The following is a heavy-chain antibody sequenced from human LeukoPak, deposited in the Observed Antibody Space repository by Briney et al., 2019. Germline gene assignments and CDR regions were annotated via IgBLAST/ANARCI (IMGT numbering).Heavy chain of an antibody. J-gene: IGHJ4*02. Sequence: PGGSLRLSCAASGFTFNDYYMSWIRQTPGKGLEWVSYISSSGTTIYYADSVKGRFTISRDNAKNSLYLQMNSLRAEDTAVYYCTRDSAPPTVAHYWGQGTLVTVSS. D-gene: IGHD4-17*01. CDR2: ISSSGTTI. CDR1: GFTFNDYY. CDR3: TRDSAPPTVAHY. V-gene: IGHV3-11*04.